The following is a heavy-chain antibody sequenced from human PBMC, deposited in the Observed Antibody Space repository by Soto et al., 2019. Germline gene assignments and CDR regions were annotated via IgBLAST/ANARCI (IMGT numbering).Heavy chain of an antibody. CDR1: VFTLNSYG. CDR2: ISAYNGNT. V-gene: IGHV1-18*04. CDR3: ARGHCSGGSCYNFDS. D-gene: IGHD2-15*01. J-gene: IGHJ4*02. Sequence: GSVEVSSEACVFTLNSYGVIWGRQAPGQGLEWMGWISAYNGNTNYAQKLQGRVTMTTDTSTSTAYMELRSLRSEDTAVYYCARGHCSGGSCYNFDSWGQGTMATVSS.